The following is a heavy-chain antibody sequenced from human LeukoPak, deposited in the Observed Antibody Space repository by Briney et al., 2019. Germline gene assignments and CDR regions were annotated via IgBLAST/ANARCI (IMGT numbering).Heavy chain of an antibody. CDR1: GFTFSSYA. J-gene: IGHJ5*02. Sequence: GGSLRLSCAASGFTFSSYAMSWVRQAPGKGLEWVSVISGSGDTTYYTDSVKGRFTISRDNSKNTLYLQMNRLRAEDTAVYYCARSYSSSWYGINWFDPWGQGTLVTVSS. CDR2: ISGSGDTT. CDR3: ARSYSSSWYGINWFDP. V-gene: IGHV3-23*01. D-gene: IGHD6-13*01.